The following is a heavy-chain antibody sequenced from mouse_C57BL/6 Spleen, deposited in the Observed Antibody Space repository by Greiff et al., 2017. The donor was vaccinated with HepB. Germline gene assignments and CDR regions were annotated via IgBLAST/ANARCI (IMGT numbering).Heavy chain of an antibody. CDR3: ARSPYDYDGSWFAY. V-gene: IGHV1-82*01. CDR2: IYPGDGDT. Sequence: QVQLQQSGPELVKPGASVKISCKASGYAFSSSWMNWVKQRPGKGLEWIGRIYPGDGDTNYNGKLKGKATLTADKSSSTAYMQLSSLTSEDSAVYFCARSPYDYDGSWFAYWGQGTLVTVSA. CDR1: GYAFSSSW. D-gene: IGHD2-4*01. J-gene: IGHJ3*01.